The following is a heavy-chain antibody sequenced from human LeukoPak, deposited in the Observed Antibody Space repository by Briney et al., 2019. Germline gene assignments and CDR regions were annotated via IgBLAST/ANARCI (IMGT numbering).Heavy chain of an antibody. Sequence: PGGSLRLSCAASGFTFSNYAVHWVRQAPGKGLEWVAATSHNEGNKYYADSVKGRFTISRDNSKNTLYLEVNSLRTDDTAVYYCARSVVVPAAIFDYWGQGTLVTVSS. J-gene: IGHJ4*02. D-gene: IGHD2-2*01. CDR1: GFTFSNYA. V-gene: IGHV3-30-3*01. CDR3: ARSVVVPAAIFDY. CDR2: TSHNEGNK.